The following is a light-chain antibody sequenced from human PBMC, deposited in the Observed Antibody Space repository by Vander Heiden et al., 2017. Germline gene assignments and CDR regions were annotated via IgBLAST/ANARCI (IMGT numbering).Light chain of an antibody. CDR1: QSVSSN. CDR3: QQYKNWPPLT. Sequence: EVVITQSPATLSVSPRERATLSCRASQSVSSNFAWYQQQPGQAPTLLIYGAATRATGSPARFSGSGCGTEFTLTISSRQSEDFAVYYCQQYKNWPPLTFGGGTKVEIK. J-gene: IGKJ4*01. V-gene: IGKV3-15*01. CDR2: GAA.